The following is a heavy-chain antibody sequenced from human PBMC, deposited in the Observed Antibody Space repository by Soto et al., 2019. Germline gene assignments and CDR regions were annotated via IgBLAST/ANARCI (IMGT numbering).Heavy chain of an antibody. Sequence: QVQLQESGPGLVKPSQTLSLTCTVSGGSISSGGYCWSWIRQHPGKGLEWIGYIYYSGSTYYNPSLKSRVTISVDTSKNQFSLKLGSVTAADTAVYYCASTNSSGWYTNGFDYWGQGTLVTVSS. CDR1: GGSISSGGYC. D-gene: IGHD6-19*01. CDR3: ASTNSSGWYTNGFDY. V-gene: IGHV4-31*03. CDR2: IYYSGST. J-gene: IGHJ4*02.